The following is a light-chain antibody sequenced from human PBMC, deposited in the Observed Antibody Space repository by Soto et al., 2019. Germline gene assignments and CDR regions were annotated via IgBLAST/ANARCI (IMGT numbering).Light chain of an antibody. CDR3: NHYYSTPWT. CDR1: QSVLYSSNNKNY. V-gene: IGKV4-1*01. Sequence: DIXMTQSPYSLAVSLGEGWTIHCKSSQSVLYSSNNKNYLAWYQQKPGQPPKMLIYWASTRESGVHDRFSGSGSGKEFTLTIKSMQAEDVAVYYCNHYYSTPWTCG. J-gene: IGKJ1*01. CDR2: WAS.